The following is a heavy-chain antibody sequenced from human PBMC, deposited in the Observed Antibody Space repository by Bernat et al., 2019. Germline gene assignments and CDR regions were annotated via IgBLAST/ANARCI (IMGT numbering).Heavy chain of an antibody. J-gene: IGHJ6*02. CDR3: ARVGVQAAGWDYYYGMDV. CDR1: GFTFSSYA. V-gene: IGHV3-30-3*01. CDR2: ISYDGSNK. D-gene: IGHD6-13*01. Sequence: VQLVESGGGLVKPGGSLRLSCAASGFTFSSYAMHWVRQAPGKGLEWVAVISYDGSNKYYADSVKGRFTISRDNSKNTLYLQMNSLRAEDTAVYYCARVGVQAAGWDYYYGMDVWGQGTTVTVSS.